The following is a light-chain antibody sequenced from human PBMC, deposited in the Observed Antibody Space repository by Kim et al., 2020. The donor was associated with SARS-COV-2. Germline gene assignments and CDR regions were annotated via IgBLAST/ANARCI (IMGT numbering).Light chain of an antibody. CDR2: AAS. CDR1: QKINTI. V-gene: IGKV1-39*01. CDR3: QQSYSNPRT. J-gene: IGKJ1*01. Sequence: EAVGDRVTITCRERQKINTILKWDQQKPGKAQNLLIYAASSLQSGVQSRLSGSGSGTDFTRTISKLQPEDLATYDGQQSYSNPRTFGQGTKVDIK.